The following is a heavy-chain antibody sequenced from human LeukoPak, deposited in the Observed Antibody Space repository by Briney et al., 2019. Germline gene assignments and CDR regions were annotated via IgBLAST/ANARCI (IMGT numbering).Heavy chain of an antibody. V-gene: IGHV4-59*01. J-gene: IGHJ4*02. CDR3: ARGYYDSSGYYRGFDY. CDR1: GGSISGYY. D-gene: IGHD3-22*01. Sequence: SETLSLTCTVSGGSISGYYCSWIRQPPGKGLEWIGYIYYSGSTNYNPSLKSRVTLSVDTSKYQFSLKLSSVTAADTAVYYCARGYYDSSGYYRGFDYWGQGTLVTVSS. CDR2: IYYSGST.